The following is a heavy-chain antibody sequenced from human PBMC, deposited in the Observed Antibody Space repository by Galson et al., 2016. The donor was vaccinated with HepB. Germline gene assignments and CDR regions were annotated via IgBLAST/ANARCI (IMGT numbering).Heavy chain of an antibody. J-gene: IGHJ6*04. V-gene: IGHV3-23*01. CDR1: GSTFSSYA. CDR2: ISGGATAT. CDR3: AKVTRPGISAPRYGMDV. Sequence: SLRLSCAASGSTFSSYAMTWVRQAPGRGLEWVSGISGGATATYNADSVKGRFAISRDNSKNTPFLQMNNLRAEDTALYYCAKVTRPGISAPRYGMDVWGKGTPVTVSS. D-gene: IGHD6-13*01.